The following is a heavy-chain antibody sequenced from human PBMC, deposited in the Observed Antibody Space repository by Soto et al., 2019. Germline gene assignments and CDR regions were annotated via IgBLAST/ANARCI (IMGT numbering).Heavy chain of an antibody. CDR3: AKGYGDYVGWFDP. CDR1: GFTFSSYG. D-gene: IGHD4-17*01. V-gene: IGHV3-30*18. CDR2: ISYDGSNK. J-gene: IGHJ5*02. Sequence: QVQLVESGGGVVQPGRSLRLSCAASGFTFSSYGMHWVRQAPGKGLEWVAVISYDGSNKYYADSVKGRFTISRDNSKNTLYLQMNSLRAEDTAVYYCAKGYGDYVGWFDPWGQGTLVTVSS.